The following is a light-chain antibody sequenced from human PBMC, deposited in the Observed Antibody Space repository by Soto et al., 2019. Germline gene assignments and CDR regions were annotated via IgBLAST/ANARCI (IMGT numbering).Light chain of an antibody. CDR2: DAS. V-gene: IGKV3-11*01. CDR3: QQRSNGPLT. Sequence: EIVLTQSPATLSLSPGERATLSCRASQSVSSYLAWYQQKPGQAPRLHIDDASNRATGIPARFSGSGSGTDFTLTISSLEPEDFAVYYCQQRSNGPLTFGGGTKVEIK. CDR1: QSVSSY. J-gene: IGKJ4*01.